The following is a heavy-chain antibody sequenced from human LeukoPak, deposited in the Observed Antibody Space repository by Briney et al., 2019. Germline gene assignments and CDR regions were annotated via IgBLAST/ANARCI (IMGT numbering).Heavy chain of an antibody. V-gene: IGHV4-34*01. Sequence: PSETLSLTCAVYGGSFSGYYWSWIRQPPGKGLEWVGEINHSGSTNYNPSLKSRVTISVDTSKNQFSLKLSSVTAADTAVYYCARGRGVVAPAADDYWGQGTLVTVSS. CDR3: ARGRGVVAPAADDY. D-gene: IGHD2-2*01. J-gene: IGHJ4*02. CDR2: INHSGST. CDR1: GGSFSGYY.